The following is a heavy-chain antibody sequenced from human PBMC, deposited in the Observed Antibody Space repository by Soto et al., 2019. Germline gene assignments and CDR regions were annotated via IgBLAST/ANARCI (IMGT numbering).Heavy chain of an antibody. CDR3: ARLMGTSFDL. Sequence: GPLRLSCAASIFTFTDHYMDWVRKAPGEGLEWVGRARNKVNGYIIAYAASVEGRFIISRDDSKNSLYLQMNSLKTEDTAVYFCARLMGTSFDLWGQGTLVTVSS. CDR2: ARNKVNGYII. J-gene: IGHJ4*02. D-gene: IGHD2-8*01. V-gene: IGHV3-72*01. CDR1: IFTFTDHY.